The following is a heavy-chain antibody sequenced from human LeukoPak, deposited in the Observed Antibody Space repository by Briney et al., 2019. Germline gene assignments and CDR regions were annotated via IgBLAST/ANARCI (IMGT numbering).Heavy chain of an antibody. V-gene: IGHV4-30-4*01. D-gene: IGHD3-22*01. J-gene: IGHJ3*02. CDR1: GGSISSGDYY. CDR2: IYYSGST. Sequence: SETQSLTCTVSGGSISSGDYYWSWIRQPPGKGLEWIGYIYYSGSTYYNPSLKSRVTISVDTSKNQFSLKLSSVTAADTAVYYCAGSYDSSDSGAFDIWGQGTMVTVSS. CDR3: AGSYDSSDSGAFDI.